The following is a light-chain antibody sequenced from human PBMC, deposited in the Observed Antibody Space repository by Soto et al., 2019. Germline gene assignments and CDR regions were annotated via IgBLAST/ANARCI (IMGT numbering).Light chain of an antibody. CDR2: DAS. CDR3: QQRYAWPPIT. J-gene: IGKJ5*01. Sequence: EIVLTQSPATLSLSPGERATLSCRASRSVRSYLAWYQQKPGQAPRLLIYDASNRAAGITARFSGSGSETDFTLTISNLEPEDFAVYYCQQRYAWPPITFGQGTRLEIK. CDR1: RSVRSY. V-gene: IGKV3-11*01.